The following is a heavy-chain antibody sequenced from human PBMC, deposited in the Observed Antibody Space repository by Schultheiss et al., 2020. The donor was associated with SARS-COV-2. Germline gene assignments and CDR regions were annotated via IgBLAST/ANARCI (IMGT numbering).Heavy chain of an antibody. Sequence: GESLKISCVASGFTFSTYSMNWVRQAPGKGLEWLSYISETSHLIYYADSVKGRFTISRHNSKNTLYLQMNSLRAEDTAVYYCARALRYYYMDVWGKGTTVTVSS. CDR3: ARALRYYYMDV. V-gene: IGHV3-48*01. CDR1: GFTFSTYS. J-gene: IGHJ6*03. CDR2: ISETSHLI. D-gene: IGHD4/OR15-4a*01.